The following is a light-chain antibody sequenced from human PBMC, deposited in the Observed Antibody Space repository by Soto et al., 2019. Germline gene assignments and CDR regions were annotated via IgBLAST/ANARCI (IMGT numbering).Light chain of an antibody. J-gene: IGLJ2*01. CDR1: SSDVGGYNY. Sequence: QSALTQPASVSGSPGQLITISCTGTSSDVGGYNYVSWYQQHPGKAPKLMIYDVSNRPSGVSNRFSGSKSGNTASLTISGLQAEDEADYYCSSYTSSSKGVFGGGTKLTVL. CDR2: DVS. CDR3: SSYTSSSKGV. V-gene: IGLV2-14*01.